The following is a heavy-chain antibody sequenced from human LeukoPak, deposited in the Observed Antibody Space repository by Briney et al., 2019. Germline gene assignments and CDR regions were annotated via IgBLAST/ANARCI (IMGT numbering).Heavy chain of an antibody. V-gene: IGHV3-23*01. D-gene: IGHD2-21*02. CDR3: AKYVCGGDCYDYFDC. Sequence: PGGSLRLSCAASGFTFSNYAMSWVRQAPGKGLEWVSGIRSSGHNTYYEDSVKGRFTISRDNSKNMLYLQMTSLRAEDTAVYYCAKYVCGGDCYDYFDCWGQGTLVTVSS. CDR1: GFTFSNYA. CDR2: IRSSGHNT. J-gene: IGHJ4*02.